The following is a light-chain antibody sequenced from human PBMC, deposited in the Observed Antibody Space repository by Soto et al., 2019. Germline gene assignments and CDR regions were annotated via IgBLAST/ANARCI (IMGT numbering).Light chain of an antibody. V-gene: IGLV2-14*04. CDR2: GVS. CDR3: SSYTRSSTYV. Sequence: TRSDVGGYNYVSWYRQQPGRAPKLMSYGVSNRPSAVSNRFSGSTSATTASLTISGLPAEDEAAYYCSSYTRSSTYVFLTGSKVTVL. J-gene: IGLJ1*01. CDR1: RSDVGGYNY.